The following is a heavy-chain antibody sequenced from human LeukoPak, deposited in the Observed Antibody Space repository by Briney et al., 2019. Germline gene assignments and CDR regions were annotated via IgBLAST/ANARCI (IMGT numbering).Heavy chain of an antibody. V-gene: IGHV3-21*01. CDR1: RFTFSSYS. J-gene: IGHJ4*02. D-gene: IGHD1-26*01. CDR3: ARSGLSDYFDY. CDR2: ISSSSSYI. Sequence: PGGSLRLSCAASRFTFSSYSMSWVRQAPGKGLEWVSSISSSSSYIYYADSVKGRFTISRDNAKNSLYLQMNSLRAEDTAVYYCARSGLSDYFDYWGQGTLVTVSS.